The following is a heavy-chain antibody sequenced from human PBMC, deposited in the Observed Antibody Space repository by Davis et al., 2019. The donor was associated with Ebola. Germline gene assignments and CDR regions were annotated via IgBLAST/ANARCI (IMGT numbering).Heavy chain of an antibody. CDR2: IYYSGST. J-gene: IGHJ6*02. CDR1: GGSISSSSYY. D-gene: IGHD4-23*01. Sequence: GSLRLSCTVSGGSISSSSYYWGWIRQPPGKGLEWIGSIYYSGSTYYNPSLKSRVTISVDTSKNQFSLKLSSVTAADTAVYYYARVRMTTVVRTYYYYGMDVWGQGTTVTVSS. CDR3: ARVRMTTVVRTYYYYGMDV. V-gene: IGHV4-39*07.